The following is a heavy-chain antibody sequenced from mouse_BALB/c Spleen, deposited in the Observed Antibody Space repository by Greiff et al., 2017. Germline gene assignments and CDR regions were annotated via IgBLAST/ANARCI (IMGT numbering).Heavy chain of an antibody. V-gene: IGHV2-6-7*01. CDR1: GFSLTGYG. CDR3: ARGGAMDY. Sequence: VKLQESGPGLVAPSQSLSITCTVSGFSLTGYGVNWVRQPPGKGLEWLGMIWGGGSTDYNSALISRLSNSKDNSKSHVFLKMNSLQTDDTARYYCARGGAMDYWGQGTSVTVSS. CDR2: IWGGGST. J-gene: IGHJ4*01.